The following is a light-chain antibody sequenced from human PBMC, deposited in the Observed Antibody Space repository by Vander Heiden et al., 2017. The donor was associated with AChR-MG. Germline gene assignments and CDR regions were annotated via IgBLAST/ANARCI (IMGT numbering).Light chain of an antibody. J-gene: IGKJ1*01. CDR3: QQDNSYPWT. Sequence: DIQMTQSPSTLSASVGDRVTITCRASQSISSWLAWYQQKPVKAPKLLIYKASSLESGVPSRFSGSGSGTEFTLTISSLQPDDFATYYCQQDNSYPWTFGQWTKVEIK. CDR2: KAS. CDR1: QSISSW. V-gene: IGKV1-5*03.